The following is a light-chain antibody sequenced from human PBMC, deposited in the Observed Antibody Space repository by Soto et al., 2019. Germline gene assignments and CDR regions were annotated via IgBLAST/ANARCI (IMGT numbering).Light chain of an antibody. CDR1: QSVSPY. CDR3: QQRSNWPWT. V-gene: IGKV3-11*01. J-gene: IGKJ1*01. CDR2: DAS. Sequence: EIVLIQSPATLSLPPGERASLSCRASQSVSPYLAWFQQKPGQAPRLLIYDASNRATGIPARFRGSGSGPDCTHTISSLEPEDFAVYYGQQRSNWPWTFGQGTKVEIK.